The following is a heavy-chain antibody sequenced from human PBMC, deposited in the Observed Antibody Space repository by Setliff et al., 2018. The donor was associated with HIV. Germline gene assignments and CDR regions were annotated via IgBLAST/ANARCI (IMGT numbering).Heavy chain of an antibody. CDR1: GGSFRSSRYY. CDR3: ARPALGIGGGSRFDN. Sequence: PSETLSLTCTVSGGSFRSSRYYWGWIHQPPGKGLEWIGNIHYGGFFWYSPSLKSRVTISVDTSKNQFSLKLSSVTAADTAVYYCARPALGIGGGSRFDNWGQGTQVTVSS. V-gene: IGHV4-39*01. D-gene: IGHD3-10*01. CDR2: IHYGGFF. J-gene: IGHJ4*02.